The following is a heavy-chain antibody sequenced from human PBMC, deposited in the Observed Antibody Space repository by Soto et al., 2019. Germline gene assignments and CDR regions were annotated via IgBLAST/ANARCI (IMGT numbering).Heavy chain of an antibody. V-gene: IGHV3-23*01. CDR1: GFTFSSYA. CDR2: ISGSGGST. J-gene: IGHJ4*02. D-gene: IGHD2-15*01. CDR3: AKGNPMSYCSGCSCYHFDY. Sequence: EVQLLESGGGLVPPGGALRLSCAASGFTFSSYAMSWVRQAPGKGLEWFSAISGSGGSTYYSDSVKGRFTISRDNSKNTLYLKMNSLRAEDTAVYYGAKGNPMSYCSGCSCYHFDYGGQGTLVTVSS.